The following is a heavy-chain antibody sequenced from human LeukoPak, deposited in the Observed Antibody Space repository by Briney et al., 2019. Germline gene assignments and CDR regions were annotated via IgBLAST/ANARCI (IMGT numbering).Heavy chain of an antibody. J-gene: IGHJ5*02. D-gene: IGHD3-10*01. Sequence: ASVKVSCKASGFTFTSSAVQWVRQARGQRLEWIGWIVVGSGNTNYAQKFQERVTITRDMSTSTAYMELSSLRSEDTAVYYCAALISGSGSFVWFDPWGQGTLVTVSS. CDR1: GFTFTSSA. V-gene: IGHV1-58*01. CDR2: IVVGSGNT. CDR3: AALISGSGSFVWFDP.